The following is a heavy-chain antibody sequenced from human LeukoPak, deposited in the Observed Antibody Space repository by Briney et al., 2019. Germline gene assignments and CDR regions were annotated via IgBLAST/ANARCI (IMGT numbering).Heavy chain of an antibody. CDR1: GFTFSSYA. CDR3: ARESDGGSYLDY. V-gene: IGHV3-23*01. D-gene: IGHD4-23*01. J-gene: IGHJ4*02. Sequence: GGSLRLSCAASGFTFSSYAMSWVRQAPGKGLEWVSAISGSGGSTYYADSVKGRFTISRDNSKNSLYLQMNSLRAEDTAVYYCARESDGGSYLDYWGQGTLVAVSS. CDR2: ISGSGGST.